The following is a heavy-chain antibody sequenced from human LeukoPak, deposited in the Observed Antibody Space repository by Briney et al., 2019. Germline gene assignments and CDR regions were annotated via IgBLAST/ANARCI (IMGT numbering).Heavy chain of an antibody. Sequence: ASVKASCKASGYTFTSYYMHWVRQAPGQGLEWMGLINPTGGSTGYAQKFQGRVTMTRDMSTSTDYMELSSLRSEDTAIYYCARDNSVGDNAWWFDPWGQGTLVTVSS. CDR3: ARDNSVGDNAWWFDP. V-gene: IGHV1-46*01. CDR1: GYTFTSYY. D-gene: IGHD1-26*01. J-gene: IGHJ5*02. CDR2: INPTGGST.